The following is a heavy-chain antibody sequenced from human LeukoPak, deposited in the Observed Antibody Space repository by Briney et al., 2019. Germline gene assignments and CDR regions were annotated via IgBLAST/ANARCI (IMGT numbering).Heavy chain of an antibody. J-gene: IGHJ3*02. CDR1: EFTFSSYS. Sequence: PGGSLRLSCAASEFTFSSYSMNWVRQAPGKGLEWVSYISSSGSTIYYADSVKGRFTISRDNAKNSLYLRMNSLRAEDTAVYYCARAARDAFDIWGQGTMVTVSS. CDR2: ISSSGSTI. CDR3: ARAARDAFDI. V-gene: IGHV3-48*01.